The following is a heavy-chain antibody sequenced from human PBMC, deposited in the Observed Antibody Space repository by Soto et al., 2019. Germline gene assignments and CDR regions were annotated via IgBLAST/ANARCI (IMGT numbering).Heavy chain of an antibody. J-gene: IGHJ5*02. Sequence: LSLTCTGSGGYISSGSYYWSWMRQPPGQGLEYIGAIYYSGSTYYNPSLKSRVTISIDTSQKQFSPKLSSVTAADTAVYYCVRLGATTRSFDPWGQGILVTVSS. CDR3: VRLGATTRSFDP. CDR2: IYYSGST. D-gene: IGHD1-26*01. V-gene: IGHV4-61*01. CDR1: GGYISSGSYY.